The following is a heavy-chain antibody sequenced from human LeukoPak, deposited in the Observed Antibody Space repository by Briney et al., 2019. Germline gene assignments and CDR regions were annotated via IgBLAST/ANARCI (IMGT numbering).Heavy chain of an antibody. V-gene: IGHV3-21*01. J-gene: IGHJ6*03. D-gene: IGHD4/OR15-4a*01. CDR2: IGSGAAYI. CDR1: GFTFSSYT. CDR3: ANDGDYGCPVGYNYYYMDV. Sequence: GGSVKLSCTASGFTFSSYTLNWVRQAPGKGLEWVASIGSGAAYIKYADSVKGRFTITRDNTRNSLYMEMNSMRVEDTTVYYYANDGDYGCPVGYNYYYMDVWVKGTTVTVSS.